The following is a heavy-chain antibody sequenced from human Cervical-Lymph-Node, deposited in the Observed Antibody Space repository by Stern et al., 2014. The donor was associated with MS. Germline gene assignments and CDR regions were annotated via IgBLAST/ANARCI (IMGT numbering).Heavy chain of an antibody. CDR3: ARVPRGPGTKFFYYYGMDV. Sequence: LQLVESGGGVVQPGRSLRLSCAASGFTFSSYGMHWVRQAPGKGLEWVAVIWYDGSNKYYADSVKGRFTISRDNSKNTLYLQMNILRAEDTAVYYCARVPRGPGTKFFYYYGMDVWGQGTTVTVSS. V-gene: IGHV3-33*01. J-gene: IGHJ6*02. CDR2: IWYDGSNK. CDR1: GFTFSSYG. D-gene: IGHD1-1*01.